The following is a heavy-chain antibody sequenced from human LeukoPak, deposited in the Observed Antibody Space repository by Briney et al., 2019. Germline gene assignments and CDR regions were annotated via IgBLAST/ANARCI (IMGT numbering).Heavy chain of an antibody. D-gene: IGHD5-18*01. J-gene: IGHJ4*02. V-gene: IGHV3-21*01. CDR1: GFTFSSYS. Sequence: GGSLRLSCAASGFTFSSYSMNWVRQAPGKGLEWVSSISSSSSYIYYADSVKGRFAISRDNAKNSLYLQMNGLRAEDTAVYYCARAPLWSKTIDYWGQGTLVTVSS. CDR2: ISSSSSYI. CDR3: ARAPLWSKTIDY.